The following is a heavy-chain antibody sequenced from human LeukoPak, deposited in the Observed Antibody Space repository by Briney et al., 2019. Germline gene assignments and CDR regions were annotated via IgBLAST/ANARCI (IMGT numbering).Heavy chain of an antibody. V-gene: IGHV3-7*05. J-gene: IGHJ5*02. CDR2: IKPDGSDK. CDR1: GFTFSSHW. CDR3: AKLPYGDYNHH. Sequence: ETGGSLRLSCAASGFTFSSHWMSWVRQAPGKGLEWVANIKPDGSDKYYVDSVKGRFTISRDNAKNSLYLQMNSLRAEDTAVYYCAKLPYGDYNHHWGQGTLVTVSS. D-gene: IGHD4-17*01.